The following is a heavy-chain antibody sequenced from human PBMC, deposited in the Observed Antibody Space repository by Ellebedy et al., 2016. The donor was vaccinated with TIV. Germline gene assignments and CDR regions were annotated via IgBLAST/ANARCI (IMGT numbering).Heavy chain of an antibody. CDR1: GDSIRSNY. Sequence: MPSETLSLTCSVSGDSIRSNYWTWIRQPPGKGLEWVGYIYYSGDTNYSPSLESRATISLDTSKNQLSLKLMSVTAADTAVYYCARRPDYSDSSGAFDKWGQGTLVTVSS. CDR2: IYYSGDT. CDR3: ARRPDYSDSSGAFDK. D-gene: IGHD6-25*01. V-gene: IGHV4-59*08. J-gene: IGHJ4*02.